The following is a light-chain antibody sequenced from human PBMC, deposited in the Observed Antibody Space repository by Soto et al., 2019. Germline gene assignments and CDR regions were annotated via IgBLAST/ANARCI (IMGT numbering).Light chain of an antibody. CDR1: QSVSDY. CDR2: EAS. CDR3: QQRNNWPWT. J-gene: IGKJ1*01. V-gene: IGKV3-11*01. Sequence: EVVLTQSPATLSLSPGERATLSCRASQSVSDYTAWFQQKPGQPPRLVIYEASNRATGIPDRFSGSRSGTDFTLTISSLDPEDFAVYYCQQRNNWPWTFGQGTKVEIK.